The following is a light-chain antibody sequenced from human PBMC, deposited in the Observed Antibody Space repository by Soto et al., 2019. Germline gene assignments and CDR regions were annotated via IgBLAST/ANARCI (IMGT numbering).Light chain of an antibody. CDR2: GAS. CDR1: HSVRTT. J-gene: IGKJ1*01. Sequence: TLSVSPGERATLSCRASHSVRTTVAWYQQRPGQTPRLLIYGASTRATGVPARFSGGGSGTDFTLTVTSLQPEDFGIYFCQQYADWPTTFGQGTKVDIK. CDR3: QQYADWPTT. V-gene: IGKV3-15*01.